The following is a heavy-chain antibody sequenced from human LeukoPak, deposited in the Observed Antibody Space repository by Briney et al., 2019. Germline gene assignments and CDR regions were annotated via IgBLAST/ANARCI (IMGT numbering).Heavy chain of an antibody. J-gene: IGHJ4*02. D-gene: IGHD3/OR15-3a*01. V-gene: IGHV3-23*01. CDR1: GFTLRNYA. CDR2: ITSSDAAA. Sequence: GGSLRLSCVGSGFTLRNYAMTWVRQAPGKGLEWVSVITSSDAAAYYADSVKGRFTISRDNSKNTLYLQMNSLRGEDTAVYYCARDQGDWNFDYWGQGTLVTVSS. CDR3: ARDQGDWNFDY.